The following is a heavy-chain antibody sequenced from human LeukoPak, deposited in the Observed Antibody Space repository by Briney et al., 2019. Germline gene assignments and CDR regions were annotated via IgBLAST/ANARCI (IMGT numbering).Heavy chain of an antibody. CDR3: AKDLSGSGSYYPLDY. D-gene: IGHD3-10*01. CDR2: VDGRGSST. J-gene: IGHJ4*02. CDR1: GITFSSYA. V-gene: IGHV3-23*01. Sequence: GGPLRFSCAASGITFSSYALSWVRQAPGKWLEWGSAVDGRGSSTYYADSVKGRFTISRDNSNHTLYLQMNSLRDEDTAEYYCAKDLSGSGSYYPLDYWGQGTLVTVSS.